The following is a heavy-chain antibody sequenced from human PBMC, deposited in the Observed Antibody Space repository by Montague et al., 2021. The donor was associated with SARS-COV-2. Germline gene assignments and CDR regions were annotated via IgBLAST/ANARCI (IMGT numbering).Heavy chain of an antibody. CDR2: IHYSGST. CDR1: GGSISSYY. CDR3: ARAAGYNWNYGYNWFDP. J-gene: IGHJ5*02. Sequence: SETLSLTCTVSGGSISSYYWSWIRQPPGKGLEWIGYIHYSGSTNYNPSLKSRVTISVDTSKNQFSLKLSSVTAADTAVYYCARAAGYNWNYGYNWFDPWGQGTLVTVSS. D-gene: IGHD1-7*01. V-gene: IGHV4-59*01.